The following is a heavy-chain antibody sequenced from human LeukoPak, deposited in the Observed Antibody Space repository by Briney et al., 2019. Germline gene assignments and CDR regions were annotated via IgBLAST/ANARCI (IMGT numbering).Heavy chain of an antibody. CDR1: GFRFSDYF. CDR3: ARVLHAYLQSSPLNY. J-gene: IGHJ4*02. CDR2: ISSSGSAT. Sequence: GGFLRLSCAGSGFRFSDYFMSWVRQAPGKGLEWVSYISSSGSATTYADSVRGRFTVSRDNAMNSLYLQMNSLRAEDTAVYYCARVLHAYLQSSPLNYWGQGTLVTVSS. D-gene: IGHD4-11*01. V-gene: IGHV3-11*04.